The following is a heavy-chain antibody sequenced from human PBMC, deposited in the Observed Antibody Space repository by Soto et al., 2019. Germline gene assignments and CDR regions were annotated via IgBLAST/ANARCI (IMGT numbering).Heavy chain of an antibody. V-gene: IGHV4-39*01. CDR2: IYYSGSA. Sequence: SETLSLTCTVSGGSISSSSYYWGWIRQPPGKGLEWIGSIYYSGSAYYNPSLKSRVTISVDTSKNQFSLKLSSVTAADTAVYYCAASPYYYDSSGYYPPLFDPWGQGTLVTVSS. CDR3: AASPYYYDSSGYYPPLFDP. J-gene: IGHJ5*02. D-gene: IGHD3-22*01. CDR1: GGSISSSSYY.